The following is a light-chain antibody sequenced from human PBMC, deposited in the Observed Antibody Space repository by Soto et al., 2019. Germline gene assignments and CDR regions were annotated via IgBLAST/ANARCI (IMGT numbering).Light chain of an antibody. Sequence: QSVLTQPPSVSGAPGQRVTICCTGSSSNIGAGYDVHWYQLLPGTAPKLLIYNNNNRPSGVPDRFSGSKSGTSASLAITGLQAEDEADYYCQSYDSSLSGVIFGGGTKLTVL. CDR2: NNN. CDR1: SSNIGAGYD. CDR3: QSYDSSLSGVI. J-gene: IGLJ2*01. V-gene: IGLV1-40*01.